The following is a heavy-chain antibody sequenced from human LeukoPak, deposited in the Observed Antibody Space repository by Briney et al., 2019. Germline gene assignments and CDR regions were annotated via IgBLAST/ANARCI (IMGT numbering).Heavy chain of an antibody. CDR1: GGXLSSNYL. D-gene: IGHD3-22*01. Sequence: PSETLSLTCIVSGGXLSSNYLWGWIRQPPGEGLERIASIHFSGIIYYNPTIKSRDTISVDTSKKQFSLRLRSVTAADTAMYYCARLWASGRYDGTAYSFDYWGQGTMVTVSS. CDR2: IHFSGII. CDR3: ARLWASGRYDGTAYSFDY. V-gene: IGHV4-39*01. J-gene: IGHJ4*02.